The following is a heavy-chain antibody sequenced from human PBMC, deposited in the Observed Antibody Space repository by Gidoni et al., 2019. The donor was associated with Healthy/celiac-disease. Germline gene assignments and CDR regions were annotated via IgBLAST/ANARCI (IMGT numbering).Heavy chain of an antibody. CDR1: GFPFSSYG. V-gene: IGHV3-33*08. D-gene: IGHD6-13*01. J-gene: IGHJ4*02. CDR2: IWYDGSNK. Sequence: QVQLVESGGGVVQPGWSLRLSCAASGFPFSSYGMHWVRQAPGTGLGGVAVIWYDGSNKNYADSVKGRFTISRDNSKNTLYLQMNSLRAEDTAVYYCARDPEVPGIAAAGNHYFDYWGQGTLVTVSS. CDR3: ARDPEVPGIAAAGNHYFDY.